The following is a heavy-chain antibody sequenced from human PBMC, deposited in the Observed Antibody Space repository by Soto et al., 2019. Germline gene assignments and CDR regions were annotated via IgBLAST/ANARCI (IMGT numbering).Heavy chain of an antibody. V-gene: IGHV1-3*01. CDR2: INAGNGNT. Sequence: VKVSCKASGYTFTSYAMHWVRQAPGQRLEWMGWINAGNGNTKYSQKFQGRVTITRDTSASTAYMELSSLRSEDTAVYYCARDPPAGYDFWSGYLDYWGQGTLVTVSS. J-gene: IGHJ4*02. CDR1: GYTFTSYA. CDR3: ARDPPAGYDFWSGYLDY. D-gene: IGHD3-3*01.